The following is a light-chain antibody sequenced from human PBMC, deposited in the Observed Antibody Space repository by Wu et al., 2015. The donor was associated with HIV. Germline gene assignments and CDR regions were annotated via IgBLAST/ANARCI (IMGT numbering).Light chain of an antibody. Sequence: EVVMTQSPATLSVSPGERVTLSCRASQSVGSDLAWYQQKPGQPPRLLIYGASTRATGIPARFSGSGSGTEFTLTISSMQSEDFAVYYCQQYNSWPPWTFGQGTKVEIK. CDR3: QQYNSWPPWT. CDR2: GAS. V-gene: IGKV3-15*01. CDR1: QSVGSD. J-gene: IGKJ1*01.